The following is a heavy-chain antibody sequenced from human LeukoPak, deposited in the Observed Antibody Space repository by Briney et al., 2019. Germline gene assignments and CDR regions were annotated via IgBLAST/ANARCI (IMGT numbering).Heavy chain of an antibody. Sequence: SETLSLTCTVSGGSISSSSYYWGWIRQPPGKGLEWIGSIYYSGSTYYNPSLKSRVTISVDTSKNQFSLKLSSVTAADTAVYYCARLVYSNYVDYCGQGTLVTVSS. CDR3: ARLVYSNYVDY. CDR2: IYYSGST. V-gene: IGHV4-39*01. D-gene: IGHD4-11*01. J-gene: IGHJ4*02. CDR1: GGSISSSSYY.